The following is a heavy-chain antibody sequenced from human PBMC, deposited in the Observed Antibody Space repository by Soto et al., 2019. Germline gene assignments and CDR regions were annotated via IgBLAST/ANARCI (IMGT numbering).Heavy chain of an antibody. V-gene: IGHV4-39*01. Sequence: QLQLQESGPGLVKPSETLSLTCTVSGGSISSSSYYWGWIRQPPGKGLEWIGSIYYSGSTYYNPSLKSRVPIAVDTSKNQFSLRLSSVTAADTAVYYGARLIASASTGENWFDPWGQGTLVTVSS. J-gene: IGHJ5*02. D-gene: IGHD6-13*01. CDR2: IYYSGST. CDR1: GGSISSSSYY. CDR3: ARLIASASTGENWFDP.